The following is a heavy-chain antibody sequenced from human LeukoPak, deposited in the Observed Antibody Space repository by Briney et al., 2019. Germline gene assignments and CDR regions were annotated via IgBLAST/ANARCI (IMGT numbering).Heavy chain of an antibody. D-gene: IGHD3-3*01. CDR3: ARGRYYLDS. V-gene: IGHV3-74*01. CDR1: GFTFSSYW. J-gene: IGHJ4*02. CDR2: FNSDGSST. Sequence: GGSLRLSCAASGFTFSSYWMNWVRQAPGKGLVWVSRFNSDGSSTYYADSVKGRFTISRDNAKNTLYLQMNSLRAEDTAVYYCARGRYYLDSWGQGTLVTVSS.